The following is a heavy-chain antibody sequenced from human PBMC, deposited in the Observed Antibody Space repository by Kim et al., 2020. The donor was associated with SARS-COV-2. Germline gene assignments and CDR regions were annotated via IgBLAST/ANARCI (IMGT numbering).Heavy chain of an antibody. V-gene: IGHV3-7*01. Sequence: GGSLRLSCAASGFTFSSYWMSWVRQAPGKGLEWVANIKQDGSEKYYVDSVKGRFTISRDNAKNSLYLQMNSLRAEDTAVYYCARDTEKEEQQLVDYWGQGTLVTVSS. J-gene: IGHJ4*02. CDR1: GFTFSSYW. CDR3: ARDTEKEEQQLVDY. D-gene: IGHD6-13*01. CDR2: IKQDGSEK.